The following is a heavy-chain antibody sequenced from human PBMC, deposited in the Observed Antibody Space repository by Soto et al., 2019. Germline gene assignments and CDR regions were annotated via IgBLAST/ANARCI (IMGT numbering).Heavy chain of an antibody. CDR1: GGSISSGGYY. Sequence: QVQLQESGPGLVKPSQTLSLTCTVSGGSISSGGYYWSWIRQHPGKGLEWIGYIYYSGSTYYNPSLKSRVTISVDTSKNQFSLKLISVTAADTAVYYCARGGYYYGSGSYLGYDYWGQGTLVTVSS. D-gene: IGHD3-10*01. J-gene: IGHJ4*02. CDR3: ARGGYYYGSGSYLGYDY. CDR2: IYYSGST. V-gene: IGHV4-31*03.